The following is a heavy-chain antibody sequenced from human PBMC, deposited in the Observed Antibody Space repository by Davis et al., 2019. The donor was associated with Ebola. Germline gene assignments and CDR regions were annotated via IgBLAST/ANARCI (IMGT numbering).Heavy chain of an antibody. CDR3: ARVGVGSSSYFDY. J-gene: IGHJ4*02. V-gene: IGHV1-69*13. CDR1: GGTFSSYA. Sequence: AASVKVSCKASGGTFSSYAISWVRQAPGQGLEWMGGIIPIFGTANYAQKFQGRVTITADESTSTAYMELSSLGSEDTAVYYCARVGVGSSSYFDYWGQGTLVTVSS. CDR2: IIPIFGTA. D-gene: IGHD6-6*01.